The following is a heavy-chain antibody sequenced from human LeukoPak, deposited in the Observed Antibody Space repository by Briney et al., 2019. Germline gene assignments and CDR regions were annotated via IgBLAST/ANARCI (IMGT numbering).Heavy chain of an antibody. J-gene: IGHJ4*02. CDR2: IKRDGRDK. CDR1: GFTFSNYW. CDR3: ARGGNYDILTGYIFDC. Sequence: GGSLRLSCAASGFTFSNYWMSWVRQAPGKGLEWVANIKRDGRDKHYVDSVKGRFTIARDSAKNSLNLQMNSLRAEDTAVYYCARGGNYDILTGYIFDCWGQGTLVTVSS. V-gene: IGHV3-7*03. D-gene: IGHD3-9*01.